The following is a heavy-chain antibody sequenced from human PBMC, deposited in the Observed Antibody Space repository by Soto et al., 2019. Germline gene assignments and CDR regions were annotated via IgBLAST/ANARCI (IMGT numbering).Heavy chain of an antibody. Sequence: QVQLVQSGSEVKKPGSSVKVSCKASGGTFSSYAISWVRQVPGQGLEWMGGIMPIFGTPDYAQKFQGRVTVTSDKXTSIAYMELSSLRSEDTGVYYCARDKDRPQLGGNYYYIMDVWGQGTTVTVSS. J-gene: IGHJ6*02. D-gene: IGHD3-3*02. CDR2: IMPIFGTP. CDR1: GGTFSSYA. V-gene: IGHV1-69*14. CDR3: ARDKDRPQLGGNYYYIMDV.